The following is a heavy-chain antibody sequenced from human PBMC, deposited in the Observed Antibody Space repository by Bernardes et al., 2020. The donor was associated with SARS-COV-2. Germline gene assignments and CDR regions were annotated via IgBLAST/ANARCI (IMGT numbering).Heavy chain of an antibody. J-gene: IGHJ3*02. D-gene: IGHD3-22*01. V-gene: IGHV3-23*01. CDR1: GFTFSSYA. Sequence: GSLRLSCAASGFTFSSYAMSWVRQAPGKGLEWVSAISGSGGSTYYADSVKGRFTISRDNSKNTLYLQMNSLRAEDTAVYYCAKDTRITMIVVVITTYAFDIWGQGTMVTVSS. CDR2: ISGSGGST. CDR3: AKDTRITMIVVVITTYAFDI.